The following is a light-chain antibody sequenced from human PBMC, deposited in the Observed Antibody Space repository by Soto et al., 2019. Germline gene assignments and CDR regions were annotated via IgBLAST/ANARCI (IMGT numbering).Light chain of an antibody. CDR3: QKFNAVPT. CDR1: QASSNY. V-gene: IGKV1-27*01. CDR2: AAS. Sequence: DIQMTQSPSSLSASVGDRVTITCRASQASSNYLAWYQQKPGKVPTLLIYAASTLQSGVPSRFSGSGSGTDVTLTISSLQPEDAATYYCQKFNAVPTFGGGTKEEI. J-gene: IGKJ4*01.